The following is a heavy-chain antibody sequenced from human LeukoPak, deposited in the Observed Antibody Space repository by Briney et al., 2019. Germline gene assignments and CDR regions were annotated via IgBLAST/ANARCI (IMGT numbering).Heavy chain of an antibody. CDR1: GFTFNSFE. D-gene: IGHD2/OR15-2a*01. J-gene: IGHJ4*02. CDR2: ITNSGSAM. V-gene: IGHV3-48*03. Sequence: PGRSLRLSCAASGFTFNSFEMIWVRQAPGKGLDWVSHITNSGSAMFYADSVKGRFTISRDNAKNALYLQMNSLRAEDTAVYYCARVAKNNGFVFDNWGQGTLVTVSS. CDR3: ARVAKNNGFVFDN.